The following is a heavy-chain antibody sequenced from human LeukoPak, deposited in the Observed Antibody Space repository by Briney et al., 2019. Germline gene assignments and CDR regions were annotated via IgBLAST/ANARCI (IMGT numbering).Heavy chain of an antibody. CDR2: ISSSSSYL. Sequence: GGSLRLSCAASGFTFSSYSMNWVRQAPGKGLEWVSSISSSSSYLYYADSVKGRFTISRDNAKNSLYLQMNSLRAEDTAVYYCAREVGSIAAAGTSHMDVWGKGTTVTISS. D-gene: IGHD6-13*01. V-gene: IGHV3-21*01. CDR3: AREVGSIAAAGTSHMDV. J-gene: IGHJ6*03. CDR1: GFTFSSYS.